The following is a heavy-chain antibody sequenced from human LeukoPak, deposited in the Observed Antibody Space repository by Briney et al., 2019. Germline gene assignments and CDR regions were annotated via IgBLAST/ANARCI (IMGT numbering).Heavy chain of an antibody. V-gene: IGHV3-33*01. CDR2: IWYDGSNK. Sequence: GGSLRLSCAASGFTFSSYGMHWVRQAPGKGLEWVAVIWYDGSNKYYADPVKGRFTISRDNSKNTLYLQMNSLRAEDTAVYYCARAEGYCSSTSCYWWVDPWGQGTLVTVSS. CDR1: GFTFSSYG. D-gene: IGHD2-2*01. CDR3: ARAEGYCSSTSCYWWVDP. J-gene: IGHJ5*02.